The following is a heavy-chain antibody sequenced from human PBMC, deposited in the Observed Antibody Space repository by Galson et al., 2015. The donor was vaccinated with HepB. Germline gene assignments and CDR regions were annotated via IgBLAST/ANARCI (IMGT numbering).Heavy chain of an antibody. J-gene: IGHJ6*03. D-gene: IGHD3-3*01. V-gene: IGHV3-48*01. CDR1: GFTFSSYS. CDR3: AGPYYDFWSGYYSTLYYYYYMDV. Sequence: SLRLSCAASGFTFSSYSMNWVRQAPGKGLEWVSYISSSSTIYYADSVKGRFTISRDNAKNSLYLQMNSLRAEDTAVYYCAGPYYDFWSGYYSTLYYYYYMDVWGKGTTVTVSS. CDR2: ISSSSTI.